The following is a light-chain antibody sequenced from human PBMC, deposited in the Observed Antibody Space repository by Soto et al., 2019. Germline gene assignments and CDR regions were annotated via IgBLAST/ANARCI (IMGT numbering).Light chain of an antibody. CDR1: QSVSSN. Sequence: EIVMTKSPATLSVSPGERATLSCRASQSVSSNLAWYQQKPGQAPRLLIYGASTRATGIPARFSGSGSGTEFTLTISSLQSEDFEVYYCQQYNNWWTFGQGTKVEIK. J-gene: IGKJ1*01. V-gene: IGKV3-15*01. CDR2: GAS. CDR3: QQYNNWWT.